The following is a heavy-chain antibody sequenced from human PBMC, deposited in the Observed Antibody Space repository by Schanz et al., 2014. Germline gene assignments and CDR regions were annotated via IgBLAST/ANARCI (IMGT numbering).Heavy chain of an antibody. CDR2: MFPGGNT. CDR3: EQVWGSDYFYPFDS. CDR1: GFNFGDYY. J-gene: IGHJ4*02. D-gene: IGHD3-22*01. V-gene: IGHV3-66*01. Sequence: DVQLVESGGGLVQSGGSLRLSCAASGFNFGDYYMTWVRQAPGKGLEWVSIMFPGGNTYYADSVKGRFTISRDNSKNTLYLQMSSTRAEDTAVYYCEQVWGSDYFYPFDSWGQGTLVTVSS.